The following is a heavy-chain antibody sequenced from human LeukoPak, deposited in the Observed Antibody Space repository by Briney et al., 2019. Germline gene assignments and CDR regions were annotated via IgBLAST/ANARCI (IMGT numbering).Heavy chain of an antibody. D-gene: IGHD1-14*01. Sequence: SETLSLTCAVQGASLRGSYWSWIRQPPGKGLQWIGQIDHSGSTHSIPSLKGRVTISLDTSQSQVSLEVNSVTAADTAVYFCARGGNGWYFDLWGRGTLVTVSS. J-gene: IGHJ2*01. CDR2: IDHSGST. CDR1: GASLRGSY. CDR3: ARGGNGWYFDL. V-gene: IGHV4-34*01.